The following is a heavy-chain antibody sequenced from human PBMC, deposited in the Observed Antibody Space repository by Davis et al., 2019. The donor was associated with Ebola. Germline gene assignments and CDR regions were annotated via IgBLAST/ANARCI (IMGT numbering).Heavy chain of an antibody. CDR1: GYTFTSYG. D-gene: IGHD2-15*01. CDR2: ISGYNGNT. Sequence: ASVKVSCKAFGYTFTSYGISWVRQVPGQGLEYMGWISGYNGNTNYAQKLQGRVTMTTDTSTSTAYMELRSLRSDDTAVYYCARGYCSGGSCYSPDYWGQGTLVTVSS. V-gene: IGHV1-18*04. CDR3: ARGYCSGGSCYSPDY. J-gene: IGHJ4*02.